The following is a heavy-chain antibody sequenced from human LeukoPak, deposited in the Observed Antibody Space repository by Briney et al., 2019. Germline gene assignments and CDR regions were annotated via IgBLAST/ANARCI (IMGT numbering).Heavy chain of an antibody. CDR3: ARRGANYYDSSGYPLDY. CDR2: MSGSGGRT. J-gene: IGHJ4*02. Sequence: GGSLRLSCVASGFTFSTYAMSWVRQAPGKGLEWVSSMSGSGGRTNYADSVKGRFTISRDNSKNTLYLQMNSLRAEDTAVYYCARRGANYYDSSGYPLDYWGQGTLVTVSS. D-gene: IGHD3-22*01. CDR1: GFTFSTYA. V-gene: IGHV3-23*01.